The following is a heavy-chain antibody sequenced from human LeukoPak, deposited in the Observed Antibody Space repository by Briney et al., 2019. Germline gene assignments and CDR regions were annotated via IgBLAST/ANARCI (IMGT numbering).Heavy chain of an antibody. J-gene: IGHJ6*02. CDR1: GFTFSDHW. CDR2: INSHGSET. Sequence: GGSLRLSCAASGFTFSDHWMHWVRQAPGKGLVWVSRINSHGSETNYADSVKGRFTVSRDNAKNTLYLQMNSLRAEDTAVYYCAKDASSVPWYYYGMDVWGQGTTVTVSS. V-gene: IGHV3-74*01. CDR3: AKDASSVPWYYYGMDV. D-gene: IGHD3-22*01.